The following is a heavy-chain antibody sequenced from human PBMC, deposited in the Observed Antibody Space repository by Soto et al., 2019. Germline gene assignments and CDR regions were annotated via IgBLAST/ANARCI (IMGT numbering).Heavy chain of an antibody. J-gene: IGHJ5*02. V-gene: IGHV3-74*01. CDR2: INSGGSST. CDR1: GFTFSSYW. D-gene: IGHD3-10*01. Sequence: GGSLRLSCAASGFTFSSYWTHWVRQAPGKGLVWVSRINSGGSSTSYADSVTGRFTISRDNAKNTLYLQMNSLRAADTAVYYCARGLWFGEVRETWFDPWGQGTLVTVSS. CDR3: ARGLWFGEVRETWFDP.